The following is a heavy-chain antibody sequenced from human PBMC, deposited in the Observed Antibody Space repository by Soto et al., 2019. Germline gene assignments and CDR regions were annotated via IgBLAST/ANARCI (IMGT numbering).Heavy chain of an antibody. CDR2: ISYDGSNK. J-gene: IGHJ3*02. CDR3: AKAGQVAFDI. Sequence: PGGSLRLSCAASGFTFSSYAMHWVRQAPGKGLEWVAVISYDGSNKYYADSVKGRFTISRDNSKNTLYLQMNSLRAEDTAAYYCAKAGQVAFDIWGQGTMVTVSS. D-gene: IGHD6-19*01. V-gene: IGHV3-30-3*01. CDR1: GFTFSSYA.